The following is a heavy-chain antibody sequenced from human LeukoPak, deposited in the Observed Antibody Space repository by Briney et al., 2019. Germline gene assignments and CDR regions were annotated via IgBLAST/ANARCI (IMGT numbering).Heavy chain of an antibody. J-gene: IGHJ4*02. CDR2: INAGNGNT. V-gene: IGHV1-3*01. D-gene: IGHD5-18*01. CDR1: GYTFTTCA. Sequence: ASVKVSCKASGYTFTTCAMHWVRLAPGQRLEWMGWINAGNGNTKYSQKFQGRVTITRDTSASTAYMELSSLRSEDTAVYYCARGGIQLWLDYWGQGTLVTVSS. CDR3: ARGGIQLWLDY.